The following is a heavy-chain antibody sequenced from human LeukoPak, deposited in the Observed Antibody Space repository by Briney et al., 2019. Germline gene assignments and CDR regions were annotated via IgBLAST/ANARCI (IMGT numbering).Heavy chain of an antibody. Sequence: SETLSLTCAVYGGSFSGYYWSWIRQSPGKGLEWIGEINHSGSTNYNPSLKSRVTISVDTSKNQFSLKLSSVTAADTAVYYCARYVLSGSYYYYYYYMDVWGKGTTVTVSS. J-gene: IGHJ6*03. CDR1: GGSFSGYY. D-gene: IGHD1-26*01. CDR2: INHSGST. V-gene: IGHV4-34*01. CDR3: ARYVLSGSYYYYYYYMDV.